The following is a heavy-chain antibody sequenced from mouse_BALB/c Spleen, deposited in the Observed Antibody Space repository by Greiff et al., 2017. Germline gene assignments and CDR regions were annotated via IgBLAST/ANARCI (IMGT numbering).Heavy chain of an antibody. V-gene: IGHV1-14*01. J-gene: IGHJ4*01. CDR3: ARDSNYYGSSYYAMDY. Sequence: VQLQQSGPELVKPGASVKMSCKASGYTFTSYVMHWVKQKPGQGLEWIGYINPYNDGTKYNEKFKGKATLTSDKSSSTAYMELSSLTSEDSAVYYCARDSNYYGSSYYAMDYWGQGTSVTVSS. CDR2: INPYNDGT. CDR1: GYTFTSYV. D-gene: IGHD1-1*01.